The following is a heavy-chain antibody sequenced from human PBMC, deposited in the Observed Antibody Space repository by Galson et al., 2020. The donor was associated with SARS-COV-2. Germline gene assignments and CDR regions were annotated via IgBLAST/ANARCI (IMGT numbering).Heavy chain of an antibody. CDR2: IIPILGIA. CDR1: GGTFSSYT. Sequence: SVKVSCKASGGTFSSYTISWVRQAPGQGLEWMGRIIPILGIANYAQKFQGRVTITADKSTSTAYMELSSLRSEDTAVYYCAGGMGWLAAAGPMDVWGQGTTVTVSS. CDR3: AGGMGWLAAAGPMDV. V-gene: IGHV1-69*02. D-gene: IGHD6-13*01. J-gene: IGHJ6*02.